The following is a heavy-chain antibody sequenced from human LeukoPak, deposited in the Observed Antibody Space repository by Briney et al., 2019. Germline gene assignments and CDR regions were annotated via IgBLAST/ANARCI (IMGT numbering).Heavy chain of an antibody. J-gene: IGHJ4*02. V-gene: IGHV4-4*08. CDR1: GDAISTYY. CDR3: ARDKAHSYGYYFDP. CDR2: IANGRT. Sequence: SETLSLTCTVSGDAISTYYWNWIRQPPGKGLEWVGHIANGRTDYNPSLKSRAIISVDTSKNQISLRLTSVTAADTAVYYCARDKAHSYGYYFDPWGPGTQVLVSS. D-gene: IGHD3-10*01.